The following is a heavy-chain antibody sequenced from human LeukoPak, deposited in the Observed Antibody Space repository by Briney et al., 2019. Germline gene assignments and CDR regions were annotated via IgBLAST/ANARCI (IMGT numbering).Heavy chain of an antibody. CDR2: INPNSGST. D-gene: IGHD6-13*01. V-gene: IGHV1-2*02. J-gene: IGHJ5*02. CDR1: GYTFTGYY. CDR3: AIQGYSSSWYSSRGWFDP. Sequence: ASVKVSCKASGYTFTGYYMNWVRQAPGQGLEWMGWINPNSGSTNYAQKFQGRVTMTRDTSISTAYMELSRLRSDDTAVYYCAIQGYSSSWYSSRGWFDPWGQGTLVTVSS.